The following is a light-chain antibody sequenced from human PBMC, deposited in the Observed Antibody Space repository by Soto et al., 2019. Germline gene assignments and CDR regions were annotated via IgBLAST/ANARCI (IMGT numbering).Light chain of an antibody. CDR2: GAS. J-gene: IGKJ4*01. V-gene: IGKV3-20*01. Sequence: EIVLTQSPGTLSLSPGERATLSCRASHSVGRNFLAWYQQKPGQAPRLFIYGASSRATGIPDRFSGSGSGTDSTLTISRLEPEDFAVYYCQQYASSPLTFGGGTKVETK. CDR3: QQYASSPLT. CDR1: HSVGRNF.